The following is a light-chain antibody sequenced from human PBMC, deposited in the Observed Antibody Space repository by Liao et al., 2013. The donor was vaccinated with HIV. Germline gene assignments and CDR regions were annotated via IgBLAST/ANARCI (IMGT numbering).Light chain of an antibody. CDR2: QDN. V-gene: IGLV3-1*01. CDR1: KLRQKF. CDR3: QAWDNSIAV. Sequence: SYYLTQSPSVSVSPGQTASIPCSGEKLRQKFVNWYQQKAGQSPILVIFQDNQRPSGIPERYSGSNSGDTATLTISGTQTVDEADYFCQAWDNSIAVFGGGTRVT. J-gene: IGLJ3*02.